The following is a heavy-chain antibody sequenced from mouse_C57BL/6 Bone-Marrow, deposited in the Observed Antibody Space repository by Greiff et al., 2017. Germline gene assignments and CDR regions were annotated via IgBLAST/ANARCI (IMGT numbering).Heavy chain of an antibody. CDR2: IDPSDSET. D-gene: IGHD1-1*01. CDR3: AGWHYYCSSLYFDY. J-gene: IGHJ2*01. Sequence: VQLQQPGAELVRPGSSVKLSCKASGYTFTSYWMPWVKQRPIQGLEWIGNIDPSDSETHYNQKFKDKATFTVDKSSSTAYMLLRSLTSEDSAVYYCAGWHYYCSSLYFDYWGQGTTLTVSS. CDR1: GYTFTSYW. V-gene: IGHV1-52*01.